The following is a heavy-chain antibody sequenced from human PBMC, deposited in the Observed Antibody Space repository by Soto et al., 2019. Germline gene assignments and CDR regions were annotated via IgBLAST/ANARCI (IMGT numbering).Heavy chain of an antibody. CDR3: ARAGTLTSEKGSYDDY. V-gene: IGHV4-4*02. Sequence: QVQLQESGPGLVKPSGTLSLTCVVSSGSISSSNWWSWVRQPPGKGLEWIGEIYHSGSTNYNPALKSRVTISVDKSKNQFSLNLSSVTAADTAVYYCARAGTLTSEKGSYDDYWGQGTLVTVSS. J-gene: IGHJ4*02. D-gene: IGHD3-16*01. CDR1: SGSISSSNW. CDR2: IYHSGST.